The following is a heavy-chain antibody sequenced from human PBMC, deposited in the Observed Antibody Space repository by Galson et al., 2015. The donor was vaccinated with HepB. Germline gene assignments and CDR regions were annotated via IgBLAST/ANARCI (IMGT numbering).Heavy chain of an antibody. CDR2: ISAYNGNT. V-gene: IGHV1-18*01. CDR1: GYTFTSYG. CDR3: AREGRTGLLYYYYGMDV. Sequence: VKVSCKASGYTFTSYGISWVRQAPGQGLEWMGWISAYNGNTNYAQKLQGRVTMTTDTSTSTAYMELRSLRSDDTAVYYCAREGRTGLLYYYYGMDVWGQGTTVTVSS. J-gene: IGHJ6*02. D-gene: IGHD1/OR15-1a*01.